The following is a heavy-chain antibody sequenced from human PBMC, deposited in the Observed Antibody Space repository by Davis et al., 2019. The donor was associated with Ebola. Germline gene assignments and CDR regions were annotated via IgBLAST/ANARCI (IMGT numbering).Heavy chain of an antibody. CDR1: GYSLSELS. Sequence: ASVKVSCKVSGYSLSELSIHWVRQAPGKGLEWMGSFDPEDGETISAQKFQDRVSMTEDTSTNTAYMDLARLTSDDTAIYFCTMGGITGGFDYWGQGTLITVSS. J-gene: IGHJ4*02. CDR3: TMGGITGGFDY. V-gene: IGHV1-24*01. D-gene: IGHD3-16*01. CDR2: FDPEDGET.